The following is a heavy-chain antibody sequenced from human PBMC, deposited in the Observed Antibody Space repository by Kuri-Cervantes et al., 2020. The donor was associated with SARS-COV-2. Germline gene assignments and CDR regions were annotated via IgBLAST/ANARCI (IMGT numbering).Heavy chain of an antibody. CDR3: ARTPYGSALY. J-gene: IGHJ4*02. V-gene: IGHV4-38-2*01. D-gene: IGHD3-10*01. CDR1: GFTFSNAW. CDR2: IYYSGST. Sequence: ESLKISCAASGFTFSNAWMSWVRQAPGKGLEWIGSIYYSGSTYYNPSLKSRVTISVDTSKNQFSLKLSSVTAADTAVYYCARTPYGSALYWGQGTLVTVSS.